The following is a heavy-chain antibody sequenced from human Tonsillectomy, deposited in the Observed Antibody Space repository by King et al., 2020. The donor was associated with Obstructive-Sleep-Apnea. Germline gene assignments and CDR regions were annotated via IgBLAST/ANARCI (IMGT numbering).Heavy chain of an antibody. Sequence: VPLQESGPGLVKPSQTLSLTCNVSSGSISSVLHYWSWIRQHPGKGLEWIGYIYYSGSTFYNPSLKSRLSISIDTSKNQFSLRLSSVTAADTAVYYCARVYESYGGNSGGYYFDYWGRGTLVTVSS. CDR3: ARVYESYGGNSGGYYFDY. J-gene: IGHJ4*02. CDR1: SGSISSVLHY. CDR2: IYYSGST. D-gene: IGHD4-23*01. V-gene: IGHV4-31*03.